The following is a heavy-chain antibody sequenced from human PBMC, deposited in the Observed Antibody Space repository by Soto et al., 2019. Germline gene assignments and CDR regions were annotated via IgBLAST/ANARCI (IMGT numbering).Heavy chain of an antibody. CDR2: ISYDGSNK. V-gene: IGHV3-30-3*01. CDR1: GFAFNTYS. J-gene: IGHJ4*02. CDR3: AKVSPMGYFFDF. Sequence: PGGSLRLSCAASGFAFNTYSMHWVRQAPGRGLEWVAVISYDGSNKFYADSVKGRFTISRDNSKNTLYLEMNSLRGEDTAVYYCAKVSPMGYFFDFWGQGTLVTV.